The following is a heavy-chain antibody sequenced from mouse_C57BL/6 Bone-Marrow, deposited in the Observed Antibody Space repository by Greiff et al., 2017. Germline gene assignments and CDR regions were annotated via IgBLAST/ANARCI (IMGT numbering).Heavy chain of an antibody. D-gene: IGHD2-13*01. CDR1: GFTFSDYY. V-gene: IGHV5-12*01. CDR2: ISNGGGST. CDR3: ARRGDPDYFDY. Sequence: EVQLVESGGGLVQPGGSLKLSCAASGFTFSDYYMYWVRQTPEKRLEWVAYISNGGGSTYYPDTVKGRITIAEDKARNTPYLQMSRLKSEDAAMYYCARRGDPDYFDYWGRGTTLTVSS. J-gene: IGHJ2*01.